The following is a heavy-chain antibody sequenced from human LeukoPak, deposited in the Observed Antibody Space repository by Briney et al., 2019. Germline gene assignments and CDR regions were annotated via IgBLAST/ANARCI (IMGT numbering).Heavy chain of an antibody. J-gene: IGHJ4*02. CDR1: GFTFNTYW. CDR3: ASDNGGNGWVY. D-gene: IGHD6-19*01. Sequence: GVSLRLSCAASGFTFNTYWRSWVRQAPGKGPEWVANIKQDGGEKHYVDSVKGRFTISRDNAESSLYMKMNSLRAEDTAVYYCASDNGGNGWVYWGQGTLVTVSS. V-gene: IGHV3-7*05. CDR2: IKQDGGEK.